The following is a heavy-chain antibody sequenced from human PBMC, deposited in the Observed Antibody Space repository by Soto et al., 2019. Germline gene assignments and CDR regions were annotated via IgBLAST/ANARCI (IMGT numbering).Heavy chain of an antibody. J-gene: IGHJ4*02. V-gene: IGHV4-39*01. CDR2: IYYSGST. CDR3: MLGSGWKDFDY. D-gene: IGHD3-22*01. Sequence: QLQLQESGPGLVKPSETLSLTCIVSGGSISGSSYYWGWIRQPPGKGLEWIGNIYYSGSTYYNPSLKSRVAISVDTSKNQFSLKLSSVTAADTAVYYCMLGSGWKDFDYWGQGTLVTVSS. CDR1: GGSISGSSYY.